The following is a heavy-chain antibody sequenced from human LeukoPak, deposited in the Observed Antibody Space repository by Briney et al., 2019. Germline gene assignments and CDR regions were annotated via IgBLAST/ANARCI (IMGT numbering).Heavy chain of an antibody. V-gene: IGHV3-11*04. CDR1: GFTFSDYY. Sequence: GGSLRLSCAASGFTFSDYYMSWIRQAPGKGLEWVSYISSSGSTIYYADSVKGRFTISRDNAKNSLYLQMNGLRAEDTAVYYCARGRDFWSGYPYFDYWGQGTLVTVSS. J-gene: IGHJ4*02. CDR2: ISSSGSTI. D-gene: IGHD3-3*01. CDR3: ARGRDFWSGYPYFDY.